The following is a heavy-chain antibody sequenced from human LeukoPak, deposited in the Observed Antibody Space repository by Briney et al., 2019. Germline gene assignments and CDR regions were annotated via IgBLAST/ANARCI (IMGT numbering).Heavy chain of an antibody. J-gene: IGHJ4*02. V-gene: IGHV3-53*01. Sequence: GGSLRLSCAASGFTVSSNYMSWVRPAPGKGLEWVSAIYSGGSTYYADSVKGRFNISRDNSKNTLYLQKNSLRAEDTAVYYWARVRYYDSSCYYYEPDYFDYWGQGTLVTVSS. CDR2: IYSGGST. D-gene: IGHD3-22*01. CDR1: GFTVSSNY. CDR3: ARVRYYDSSCYYYEPDYFDY.